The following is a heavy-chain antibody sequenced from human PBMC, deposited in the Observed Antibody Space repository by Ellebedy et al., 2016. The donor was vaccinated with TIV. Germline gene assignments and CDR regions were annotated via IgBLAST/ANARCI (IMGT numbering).Heavy chain of an antibody. Sequence: SETLSLTCTVSGGSISSSSYYWGWIRPPPGKGLEWIGSIYYSGSTNYNPSLKSRVTVSVDTSKNQFSLKLSSVTAADTAVYYCARGYPWGVRSGGSCYLDWGQGTLVTVSS. J-gene: IGHJ4*02. CDR2: IYYSGST. CDR3: ARGYPWGVRSGGSCYLD. D-gene: IGHD2-15*01. CDR1: GGSISSSSYY. V-gene: IGHV4-39*07.